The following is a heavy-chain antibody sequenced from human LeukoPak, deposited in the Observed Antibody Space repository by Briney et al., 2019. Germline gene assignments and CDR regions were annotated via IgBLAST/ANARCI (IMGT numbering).Heavy chain of an antibody. V-gene: IGHV3-53*01. D-gene: IGHD3-22*01. CDR1: GFTVSSNY. CDR3: ARAPSEIGGYYPEYFRH. CDR2: IYSGGST. Sequence: GGSLRLSCAASGFTVSSNYMSWVRQAPGKGLEWVSVIYSGGSTYYADSVKGRFTISRDNSKNTLYLQMNSLRPEDTGVYYCARAPSEIGGYYPEYFRHWGQGTLVTVSS. J-gene: IGHJ1*01.